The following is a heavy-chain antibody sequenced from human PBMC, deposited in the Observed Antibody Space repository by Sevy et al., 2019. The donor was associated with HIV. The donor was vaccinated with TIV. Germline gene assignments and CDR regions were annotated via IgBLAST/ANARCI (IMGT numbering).Heavy chain of an antibody. J-gene: IGHJ6*02. CDR2: ISSSSSYI. Sequence: GGSLRLSCAASGFTFSSYSMNWVRQAPGKGLEWVSSISSSSSYIYYADSVKGRFTISRDNAKNSLYLQMNSLRAEDTAVYYCARVDGEDYGMDVWGQGTTVTVSS. CDR3: ARVDGEDYGMDV. D-gene: IGHD2-15*01. V-gene: IGHV3-21*01. CDR1: GFTFSSYS.